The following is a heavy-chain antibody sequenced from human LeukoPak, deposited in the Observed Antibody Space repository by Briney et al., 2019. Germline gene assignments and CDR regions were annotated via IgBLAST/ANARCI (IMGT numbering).Heavy chain of an antibody. CDR1: GGSISTYY. D-gene: IGHD1-26*01. J-gene: IGHJ4*02. CDR2: IYTTGTT. V-gene: IGHV4-4*07. CDR3: ARDVGASNFDS. Sequence: PSETLSLTCTVSGGSISTYYWSWIRQSAEKGLEWIGRIYTTGTTNYNPSFKGRVTVSVDTSKNQFFLKLRSVTAADTAVYYCARDVGASNFDSWGQGVQVTVSS.